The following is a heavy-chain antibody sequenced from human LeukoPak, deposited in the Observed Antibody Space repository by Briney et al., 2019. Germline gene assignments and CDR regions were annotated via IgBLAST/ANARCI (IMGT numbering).Heavy chain of an antibody. J-gene: IGHJ3*02. V-gene: IGHV3-23*01. CDR3: AKETTPYGSGSYDDAFDI. D-gene: IGHD3-10*01. CDR1: GFTSSSYG. Sequence: GTLRLSCAASGFTSSSYGMSWVRQAPGKGLEWVSAISGSGGSTYYADSVKGRFTISRDNSKNTLYLQMNSLRAEDTAVYYCAKETTPYGSGSYDDAFDIWGQGTMVTVSS. CDR2: ISGSGGST.